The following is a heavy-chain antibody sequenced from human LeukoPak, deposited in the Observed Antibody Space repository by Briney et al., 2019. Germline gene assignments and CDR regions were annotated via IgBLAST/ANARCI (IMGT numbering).Heavy chain of an antibody. J-gene: IGHJ4*02. V-gene: IGHV4-39*01. CDR1: GGSVSSGSYH. CDR2: IYYSGST. Sequence: PSETLSLTCTVSGGSVSSGSYHWSWIRQPPGKGLEWIGSIYYSGSTFYNPSLKSRVTIFVDTSRNQFSLKLSSVTAADTAVYYCARHSSVLPFDYWGQGTLVAVSS. CDR3: ARHSSVLPFDY. D-gene: IGHD3-10*01.